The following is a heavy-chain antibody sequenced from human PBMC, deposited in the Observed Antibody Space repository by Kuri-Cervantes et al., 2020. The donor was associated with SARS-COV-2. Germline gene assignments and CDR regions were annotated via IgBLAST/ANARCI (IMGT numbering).Heavy chain of an antibody. Sequence: SETLSLTCAVYGGSFSGYYWSWIRQPPGKGLEWIGYIYYSGSTYYNPSLKSRVTISVDTSKNQFSLKLSSVTAADTAVYYCARYYDSSAIGGYWYFDLWGRGTLVTVSS. J-gene: IGHJ2*01. D-gene: IGHD3-22*01. V-gene: IGHV4-59*06. CDR2: IYYSGST. CDR3: ARYYDSSAIGGYWYFDL. CDR1: GGSFSGYY.